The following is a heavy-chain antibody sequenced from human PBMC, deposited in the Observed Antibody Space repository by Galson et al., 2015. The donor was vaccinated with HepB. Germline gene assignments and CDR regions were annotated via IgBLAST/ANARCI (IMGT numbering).Heavy chain of an antibody. CDR1: GGSISSGSYY. D-gene: IGHD1-26*01. V-gene: IGHV4-39*01. CDR2: IYYTGST. J-gene: IGHJ4*02. CDR3: ARRESGSYHDY. Sequence: SETLSLTCTVSGGSISSGSYYWGWIRQPPGKGLEWIASIYYTGSTYYNPSLKSRVTISADTSENQFSLNLKSVTAADTAVYYCARRESGSYHDYWGQGTLVHVSS.